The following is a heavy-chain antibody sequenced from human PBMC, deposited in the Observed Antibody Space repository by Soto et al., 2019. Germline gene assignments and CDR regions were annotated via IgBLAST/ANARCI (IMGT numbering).Heavy chain of an antibody. D-gene: IGHD6-19*01. CDR3: ARLIVGQWLVWDEKLPDRLDY. CDR2: IYYSGST. Sequence: QLQLQESGPGLVKPSETLSLTCTVSGGSISSSSYYWGWIRQPPGKGLAWIGSIYYSGSTYYNPSLKSRVTIAVDTSKNQFPLKLSSVSAADTAVYYCARLIVGQWLVWDEKLPDRLDYWGQGTLVTVSS. CDR1: GGSISSSSYY. J-gene: IGHJ4*02. V-gene: IGHV4-39*01.